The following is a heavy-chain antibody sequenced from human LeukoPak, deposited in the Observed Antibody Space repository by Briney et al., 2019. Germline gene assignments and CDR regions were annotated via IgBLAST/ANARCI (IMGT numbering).Heavy chain of an antibody. Sequence: SETLSLTCTVSGGSISSGGYYWSWIRQHPGKGLEWIGYIYYSGSTYYNPSLKSRVTISVDTSKNQFSLKLSSVTASDTAGYYCARRFAPSRNDAFDIWGQGTMVTVSS. D-gene: IGHD3-10*01. V-gene: IGHV4-31*03. CDR1: GGSISSGGYY. CDR3: ARRFAPSRNDAFDI. CDR2: IYYSGST. J-gene: IGHJ3*02.